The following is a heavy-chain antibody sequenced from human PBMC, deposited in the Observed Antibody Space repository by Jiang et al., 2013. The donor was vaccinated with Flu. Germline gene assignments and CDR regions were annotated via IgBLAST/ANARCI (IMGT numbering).Heavy chain of an antibody. CDR1: GGTFSSYA. D-gene: IGHD6-13*01. V-gene: IGHV1-69*01. J-gene: IGHJ5*02. CDR3: AREEAPIAAAGNVWFDP. Sequence: SGAEVKKPGSSVKVSCKASGGTFSSYAISWVRQAPGQGLEWMGGIIPIFGTANYAQKFQGRVTITADESTSTAYMELSSLRSEDTAVYYCAREEAPIAAAGNVWFDPVGPGNPGHRLL. CDR2: IIPIFGTA.